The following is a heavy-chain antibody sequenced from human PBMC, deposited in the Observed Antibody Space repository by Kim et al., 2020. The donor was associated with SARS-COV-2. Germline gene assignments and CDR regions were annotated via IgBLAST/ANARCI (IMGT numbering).Heavy chain of an antibody. CDR3: AKDDSFSMGYYDSGVDY. D-gene: IGHD3-22*01. CDR1: GFTFSSYA. Sequence: GGSLRLSCAASGFTFSSYAMSWVRQAPGKGLEWVSAISGSGGSTYYADSVKGRFTISRDNSKNTLYLQMNSLRAEDTAVYYCAKDDSFSMGYYDSGVDYWGQGTVVTVSS. CDR2: ISGSGGST. V-gene: IGHV3-23*01. J-gene: IGHJ4*02.